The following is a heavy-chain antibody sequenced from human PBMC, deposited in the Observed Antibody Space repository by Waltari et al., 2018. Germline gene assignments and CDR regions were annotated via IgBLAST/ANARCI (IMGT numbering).Heavy chain of an antibody. Sequence: EVQLVESGGGLIQPGGSLRLSCAASGFTVSSNYMSWVRRAPGKGLEWVSVIYSGGSTYYADSVKGRFTISRDNSKNTLYLQMNSLRAEDTAVYYCARDEGYCGGDCYYDWGQGTLVTVSS. CDR3: ARDEGYCGGDCYYD. CDR2: IYSGGST. D-gene: IGHD2-21*02. J-gene: IGHJ4*02. V-gene: IGHV3-53*01. CDR1: GFTVSSNY.